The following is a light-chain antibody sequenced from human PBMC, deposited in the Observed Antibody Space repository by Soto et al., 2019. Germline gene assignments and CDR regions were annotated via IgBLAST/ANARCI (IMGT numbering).Light chain of an antibody. CDR3: QQYNNWPRGT. CDR2: GAS. CDR1: QYINTR. Sequence: EIVLTQSPATLSSFPGDRVTLSCRASQYINTRLAWYQHRPGQAPRLLIYGASTRATGIPARFSGSGSGTEFTLTISSLQSEDFAVYYCQQYNNWPRGTFGQGTKVDIK. J-gene: IGKJ1*01. V-gene: IGKV3-15*01.